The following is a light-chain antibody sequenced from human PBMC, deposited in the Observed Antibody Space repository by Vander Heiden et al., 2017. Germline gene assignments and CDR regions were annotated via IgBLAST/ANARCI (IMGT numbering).Light chain of an antibody. Sequence: DIQTTQSPSTLTASVGDRVTITCRPSQRISCWLSWYQQQPGKAPKLLIYKASSLGSGVPSRCSGSGSGTEFTLTISSLQPDDFATYYCQQYNSLWTFGQGTKVEIK. CDR2: KAS. V-gene: IGKV1-5*03. J-gene: IGKJ1*01. CDR1: QRISCW. CDR3: QQYNSLWT.